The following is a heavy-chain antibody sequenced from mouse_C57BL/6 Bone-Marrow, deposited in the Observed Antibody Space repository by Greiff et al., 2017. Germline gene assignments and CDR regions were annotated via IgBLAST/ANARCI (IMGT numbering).Heavy chain of an antibody. CDR3: APLYYGGYFDV. CDR2: IHPSDSDT. V-gene: IGHV1-74*01. J-gene: IGHJ1*03. CDR1: GYTFTSYW. D-gene: IGHD1-1*01. Sequence: QVHVKQPGAELVKPGASVKVSCKASGYTFTSYWMHWVKQRPGQGLEWIGRIHPSDSDTNYNQKFKGKATLTVDKSSSTAYMQLSSLTSEDSAVYYCAPLYYGGYFDVWGTGTTVTVSS.